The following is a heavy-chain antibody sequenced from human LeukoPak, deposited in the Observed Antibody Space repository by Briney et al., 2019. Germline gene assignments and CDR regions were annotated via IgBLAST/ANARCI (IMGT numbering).Heavy chain of an antibody. CDR1: RFTFNLYA. D-gene: IGHD2-15*01. J-gene: IGHJ4*02. CDR3: ARDSGGSGNYYSDF. Sequence: HPGGSLRLSCAASRFTFNLYAIHWVRQAPDKGLEWVAVISYDGANRYYTDSVKGRFTISRDNSKNTLYLQMNSLRAEDTAVYYCARDSGGSGNYYSDFWGQGTLVTVSS. CDR2: ISYDGANR. V-gene: IGHV3-30-3*01.